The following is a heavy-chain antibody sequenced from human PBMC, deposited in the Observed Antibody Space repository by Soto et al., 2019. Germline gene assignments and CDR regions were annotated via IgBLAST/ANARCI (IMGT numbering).Heavy chain of an antibody. D-gene: IGHD5-18*01. Sequence: QVQLQQWGAGLLKPSETLSLTCAVYGGSFSGYYWSWIRQPPGKGLEWIGEINHSGSTNYNPSLKIRVTISVDTSKNQFSLKLSSVTAADTAVYYCARSRTEDTYYFDYWGQGTLFTVSS. CDR2: INHSGST. CDR1: GGSFSGYY. J-gene: IGHJ4*02. CDR3: ARSRTEDTYYFDY. V-gene: IGHV4-34*01.